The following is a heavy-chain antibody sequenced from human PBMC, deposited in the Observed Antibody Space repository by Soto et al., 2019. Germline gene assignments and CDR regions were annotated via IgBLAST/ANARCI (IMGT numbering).Heavy chain of an antibody. CDR2: IYWDDSK. D-gene: IGHD3-9*01. CDR1: GFSLSTSGVG. Sequence: QITLKESGPTLVRPTQTLTLTCAFSGFSLSTSGVGVGWIRQPPGKALEWLAVIYWDDSKHYSPSLRSRLTIPKDTTKNQVFLTMTNMDPMNTGTYYCAHKGPEDWPLDYWGQGTLVTVSS. J-gene: IGHJ4*02. CDR3: AHKGPEDWPLDY. V-gene: IGHV2-5*02.